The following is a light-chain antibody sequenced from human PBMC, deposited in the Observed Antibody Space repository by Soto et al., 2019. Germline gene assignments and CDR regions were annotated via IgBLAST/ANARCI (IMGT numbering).Light chain of an antibody. J-gene: IGKJ4*01. Sequence: DIPMTQSPSTLSASVGDRVTITCRASQTISSWLAWYQQKPGKAPKLLIFDASGLKSGVPSRFSGSGSGTEFTLSISSLQPDDFATYFCQQYNTYLLTFGGGTKVEIK. CDR3: QQYNTYLLT. CDR1: QTISSW. CDR2: DAS. V-gene: IGKV1-5*01.